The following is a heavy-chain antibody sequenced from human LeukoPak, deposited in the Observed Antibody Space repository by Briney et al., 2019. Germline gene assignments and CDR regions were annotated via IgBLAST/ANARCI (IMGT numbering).Heavy chain of an antibody. J-gene: IGHJ4*02. Sequence: GASVKVSCKASGYTFTSYYMHWVRQAPGQGLEWMGIINPSGGSTSYAQKFQGRVTMTRDTSTSTVYMELSSLRSEDTAVYYCARPQTKPNYYDKLGASSYYFDYWGQGTLVTVSS. CDR3: ARPQTKPNYYDKLGASSYYFDY. V-gene: IGHV1-46*01. D-gene: IGHD3-22*01. CDR1: GYTFTSYY. CDR2: INPSGGST.